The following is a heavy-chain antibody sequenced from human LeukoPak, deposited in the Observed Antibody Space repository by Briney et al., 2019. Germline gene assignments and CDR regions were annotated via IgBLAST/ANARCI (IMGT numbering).Heavy chain of an antibody. Sequence: GGSLRLSCAASGFTFDDYAMHWVRQAPGKGLEWVSGISWNSGSIGYADSVKGRFTISRDNAKNSLYLQMNSLRAEDTALYYCEKGGGTTFANFAYWGQGPRVPVS. CDR3: EKGGGTTFANFAY. V-gene: IGHV3-9*01. D-gene: IGHD1-7*01. J-gene: IGHJ4*02. CDR2: ISWNSGSI. CDR1: GFTFDDYA.